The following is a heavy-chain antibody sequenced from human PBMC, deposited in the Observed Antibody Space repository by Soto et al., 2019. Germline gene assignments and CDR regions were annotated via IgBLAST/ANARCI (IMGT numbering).Heavy chain of an antibody. J-gene: IGHJ6*02. V-gene: IGHV4-59*12. D-gene: IGHD3-16*01. Sequence: ASETLSLTCTVSGGSISNYDWSWIRQPPGERLEWVGYIYNSETTNYNPSLESRVTVSVDTSKNQFSLQLNSVTPEDTAVYYCARDKGAGPPYYYYYGMDVWGQGTTVTVSS. CDR1: GGSISNYD. CDR2: IYNSETT. CDR3: ARDKGAGPPYYYYYGMDV.